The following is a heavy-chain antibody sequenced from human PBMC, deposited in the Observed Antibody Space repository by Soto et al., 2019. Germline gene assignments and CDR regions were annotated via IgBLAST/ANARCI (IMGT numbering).Heavy chain of an antibody. CDR2: INAGNGNT. CDR1: GYTFTSYA. J-gene: IGHJ4*02. CDR3: ARGLDRAVAAADY. D-gene: IGHD6-19*01. Sequence: ASLKVSCKAAGYTFTSYAMHWVRQAPGQRLEWMGWINAGNGNTKYSQKFQGRVTITRDTSASTAYMELSSLRSEDTAVYYCARGLDRAVAAADYWGQGTLVTVSS. V-gene: IGHV1-3*01.